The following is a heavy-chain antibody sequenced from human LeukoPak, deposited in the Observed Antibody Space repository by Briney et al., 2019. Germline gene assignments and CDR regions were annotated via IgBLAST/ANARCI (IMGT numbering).Heavy chain of an antibody. J-gene: IGHJ4*02. D-gene: IGHD5-18*01. CDR1: GYTFTSYG. CDR2: IIPIFGTA. CDR3: ARGGYSYGRMTIDY. V-gene: IGHV1-69*13. Sequence: SVKVSCKASGYTFTSYGISWVRQAPGQGLEWMGGIIPIFGTANYAQKFQGRVTITADESTSTAYMELSSLRSEDTAVYYCARGGYSYGRMTIDYWGQGTLVTVSS.